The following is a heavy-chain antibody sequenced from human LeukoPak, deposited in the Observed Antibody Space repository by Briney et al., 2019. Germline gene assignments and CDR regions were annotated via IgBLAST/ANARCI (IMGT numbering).Heavy chain of an antibody. D-gene: IGHD3-10*01. CDR3: ARDRGYYGSGSYYNDY. V-gene: IGHV3-11*04. CDR1: GFTFSDYY. Sequence: AGSLRLSCAASGFTFSDYYMSWIRQAPGKGLEWVSYISSSGSTIYYADSVKGRFTISRDNAKNSLYLQMNSLRAEDTAVYYCARDRGYYGSGSYYNDYWGQGTLVTVSS. J-gene: IGHJ4*02. CDR2: ISSSGSTI.